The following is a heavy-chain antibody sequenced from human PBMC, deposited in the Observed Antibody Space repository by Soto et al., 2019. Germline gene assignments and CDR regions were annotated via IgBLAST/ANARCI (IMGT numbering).Heavy chain of an antibody. V-gene: IGHV4-30-2*01. CDR2: IYHSWST. D-gene: IGHD2-8*01. J-gene: IGHJ5*02. CDR1: GGSISSGGYS. CDR3: ARWWMYATRFDP. Sequence: QLQLQESGSGLVKPSQTLSLTCAVSGGSISSGGYSWSWIRQPPGKGLEWIGYIYHSWSTYYNPSPQSRVTISVDRSKNQFSRKLSSVTAADTAVYYCARWWMYATRFDPWGQGTLVTGSS.